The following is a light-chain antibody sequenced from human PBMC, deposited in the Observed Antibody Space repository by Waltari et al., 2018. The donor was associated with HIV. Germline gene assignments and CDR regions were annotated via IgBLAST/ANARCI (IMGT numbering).Light chain of an antibody. CDR1: QNIKNY. V-gene: IGKV1-39*01. CDR2: TAT. J-gene: IGKJ3*01. Sequence: DIQMTQSPSSLSASIGDRVTITCRTSQNIKNYLNWYQQKPGKAPKMLIYTATTLQSGVSSSFNGSGSGTDFTLTITGLEPEDFALYFCQQSYSSPTFGPGTTVDVK. CDR3: QQSYSSPT.